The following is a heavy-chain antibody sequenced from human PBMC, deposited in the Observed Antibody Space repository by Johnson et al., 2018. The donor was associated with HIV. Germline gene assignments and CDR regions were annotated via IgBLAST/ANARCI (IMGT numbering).Heavy chain of an antibody. CDR3: GVLWFREWVAFDI. CDR1: GFTFSTYG. Sequence: QVQLVESGGGVVQPGGSLRLSCAASGFTFSTYGMHWVRQAPGKGLEWVAFIRDDGSNKYYADSVKGRFTISRYNSKNTLYLQMNSLRAEDTAVYYCGVLWFREWVAFDIWGQGTMVTVSS. V-gene: IGHV3-30*02. D-gene: IGHD3-10*01. CDR2: IRDDGSNK. J-gene: IGHJ3*02.